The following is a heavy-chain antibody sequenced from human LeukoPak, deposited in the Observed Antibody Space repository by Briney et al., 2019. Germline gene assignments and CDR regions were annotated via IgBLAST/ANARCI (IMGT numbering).Heavy chain of an antibody. CDR2: IWCDGSKK. D-gene: IGHD3-22*01. CDR1: GFTFSSQG. CDR3: ARDVGDSSGYYPGY. J-gene: IGHJ4*02. Sequence: GGSLRLSCATSGFTFSSQGMHWVRQAPGKGLEWVAAIWCDGSKKYYADSVKGRFTISRDNSKNTLYLQMNSLRGEDTAVYYCARDVGDSSGYYPGYWGQGTLVTVSS. V-gene: IGHV3-33*01.